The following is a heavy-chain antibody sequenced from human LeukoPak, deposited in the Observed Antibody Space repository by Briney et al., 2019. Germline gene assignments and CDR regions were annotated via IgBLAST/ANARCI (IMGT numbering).Heavy chain of an antibody. J-gene: IGHJ4*02. CDR2: IWSDGSVM. CDR3: AAEPAPAAFDY. D-gene: IGHD6-13*01. CDR1: GFSFNTYV. V-gene: IGHV3-33*01. Sequence: GTSLRLSCAASGFSFNTYVMHWVRQAPGKGLEWVALIWSDGSVMLHADSVKGRFTISRDNSKSTLFLQMDSLRAEDTGVYYCAAEPAPAAFDYWGQGTLVTVSS.